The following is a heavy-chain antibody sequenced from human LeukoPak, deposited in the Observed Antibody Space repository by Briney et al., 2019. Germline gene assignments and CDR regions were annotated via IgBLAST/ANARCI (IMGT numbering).Heavy chain of an antibody. CDR2: ISGSGGST. D-gene: IGHD3-10*01. CDR3: AKDYGVIDY. J-gene: IGHJ4*02. CDR1: GFTVSSNY. V-gene: IGHV3-23*01. Sequence: SGGSLRLSCAASGFTVSSNYMSWVRQAPGKGLEWVSAISGSGGSTYYADSVKGRFTISRDNSKNTLYLQMNSLRAEDTAVYYCAKDYGVIDYWGQGTLVTVSS.